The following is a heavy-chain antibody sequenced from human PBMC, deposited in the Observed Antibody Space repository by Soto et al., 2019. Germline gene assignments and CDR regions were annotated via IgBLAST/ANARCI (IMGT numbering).Heavy chain of an antibody. CDR3: TGPVDCSSASCYFAY. D-gene: IGHD2-2*01. J-gene: IGHJ4*02. CDR1: GFTFSGSA. CDR2: IRSKANSYAK. V-gene: IGHV3-73*01. Sequence: EVQLVESGGGLVQPGGSLKLSCAASGFTFSGSAMHWVRQASGKGLEWVGRIRSKANSYAKAYAASVKGSFTISRDDSTNTAYQQMNSLKTEDTAVYYCTGPVDCSSASCYFAYWGQGTMVTVSS.